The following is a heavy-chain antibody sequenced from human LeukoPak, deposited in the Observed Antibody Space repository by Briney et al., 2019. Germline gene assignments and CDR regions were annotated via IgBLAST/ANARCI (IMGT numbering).Heavy chain of an antibody. D-gene: IGHD3-22*01. CDR3: ARDGPGYYDSSGYLSFDY. V-gene: IGHV3-21*01. CDR1: GFTFSSYS. CDR2: ISSSSSYI. J-gene: IGHJ4*02. Sequence: GGSLRLSCAASGFTFSSYSMNWVRQAPGKGLEWVSSISSSSSYIYYADSVKGRFTISRDNAKNSLYLQTNSLRAEDTAVYYCARDGPGYYDSSGYLSFDYWGQGTLVTVSS.